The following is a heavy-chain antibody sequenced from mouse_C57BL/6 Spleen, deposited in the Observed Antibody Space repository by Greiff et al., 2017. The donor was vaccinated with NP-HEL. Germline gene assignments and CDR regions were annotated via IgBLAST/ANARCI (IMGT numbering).Heavy chain of an antibody. J-gene: IGHJ1*03. Sequence: VQLQQSGPELVKPGASVKISCKASGYTFTDYYMNWVKQSHGKSLEWIGDINPNNGGTSYNQKFKGKATLTVDKSSSTAYMELRSLTSEDSAVYYCARSPHYYGSSYGWYFDVWGTGTTVTVAS. CDR2: INPNNGGT. V-gene: IGHV1-26*01. CDR3: ARSPHYYGSSYGWYFDV. D-gene: IGHD1-1*01. CDR1: GYTFTDYY.